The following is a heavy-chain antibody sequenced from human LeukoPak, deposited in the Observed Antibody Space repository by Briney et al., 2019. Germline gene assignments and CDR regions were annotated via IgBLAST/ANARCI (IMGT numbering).Heavy chain of an antibody. CDR2: MNPNSGNT. CDR1: GYTFTSYD. D-gene: IGHD6-19*01. V-gene: IGHV1-8*01. Sequence: GASVKVSCKASGYTFTSYDINWVRQATGQGLEWMGWMNPNSGNTGYAQKFQGRVTMTRDTSISTAYMELSRLRSDDTAVYYCAREVAGGVYFDYWGQGTLVTVSS. CDR3: AREVAGGVYFDY. J-gene: IGHJ4*02.